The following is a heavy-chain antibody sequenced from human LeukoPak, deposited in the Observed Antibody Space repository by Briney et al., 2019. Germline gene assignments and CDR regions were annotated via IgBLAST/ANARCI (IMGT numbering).Heavy chain of an antibody. V-gene: IGHV3-30*03. J-gene: IGHJ6*02. CDR3: ARARKRSGSYYYYYGMDV. CDR2: ISYDGSNK. Sequence: GGSLRLSCAASGFTFSSYSMNWVRQAPGKGLEWVAVISYDGSNKYYADSVKGRLTISRDNSKNTLYLQMNSLRAEDTAVYYCARARKRSGSYYYYYGMDVWGQGTTVTVSS. D-gene: IGHD6-19*01. CDR1: GFTFSSYS.